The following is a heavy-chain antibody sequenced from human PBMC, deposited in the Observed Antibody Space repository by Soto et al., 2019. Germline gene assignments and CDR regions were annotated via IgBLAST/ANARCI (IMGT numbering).Heavy chain of an antibody. J-gene: IGHJ5*02. Sequence: EVQLLESGGGLVQPGGSLRLSCAASGFTFSSYAMSWVRQAPGKGLEWVSTNSGSGDSTYYADFVKGRFTISRDNSKNMLYLQMNILRAEDTAVYYCAKGDSSAYLSVFDPWGQGTLVSVSS. CDR3: AKGDSSAYLSVFDP. V-gene: IGHV3-23*01. CDR2: NSGSGDST. CDR1: GFTFSSYA. D-gene: IGHD6-19*01.